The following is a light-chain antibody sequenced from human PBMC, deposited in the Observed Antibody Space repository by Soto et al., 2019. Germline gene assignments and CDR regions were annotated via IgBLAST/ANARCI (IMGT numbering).Light chain of an antibody. CDR2: DAS. CDR3: QQRSNWPWT. V-gene: IGKV3-11*01. Sequence: EIVLTQSPSTLSFSPGERATLSCRASQSVSSSLAWYQQNPGQAHRLLIYDASNRATVIPARFSGSGSGTDFTLTISSLEPEDLAVYYCQQRSNWPWTFGQGTKVEIK. J-gene: IGKJ1*01. CDR1: QSVSSS.